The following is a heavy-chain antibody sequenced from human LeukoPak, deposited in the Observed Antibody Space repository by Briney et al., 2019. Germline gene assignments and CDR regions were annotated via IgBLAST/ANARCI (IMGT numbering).Heavy chain of an antibody. Sequence: GGSLRLSCAASGFTFSGSVMHWVRQASGKGLEWVGRIRNKANSYATAYAASVKGRFTISRDDSKNTAYLQTNSLKTEDTAVYYCTRLAVAGAPDAFDIWGQGTMVTVSS. D-gene: IGHD6-19*01. V-gene: IGHV3-73*01. J-gene: IGHJ3*02. CDR3: TRLAVAGAPDAFDI. CDR2: IRNKANSYAT. CDR1: GFTFSGSV.